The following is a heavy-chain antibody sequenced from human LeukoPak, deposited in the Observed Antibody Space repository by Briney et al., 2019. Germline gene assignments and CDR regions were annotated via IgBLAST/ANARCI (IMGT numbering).Heavy chain of an antibody. CDR1: GYTFTAYY. D-gene: IGHD5-18*01. Sequence: ASVKVSCKASGYTFTAYYMHWVRQAPGQGLEWVGRINPNSGGTNYAQKFQDRVTMTRDTSISTAYMELSRLRSDDTAVYYCARQLSLFAFDIWGQGTMVTISS. J-gene: IGHJ3*02. CDR2: INPNSGGT. CDR3: ARQLSLFAFDI. V-gene: IGHV1-2*06.